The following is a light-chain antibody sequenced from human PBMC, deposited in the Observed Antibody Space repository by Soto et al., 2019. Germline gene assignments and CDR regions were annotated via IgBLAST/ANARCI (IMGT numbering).Light chain of an antibody. V-gene: IGKV4-1*01. CDR3: QQYYSTLWT. CDR2: WAS. Sequence: DIVMTQSPDSLAVSLGERATINCKSSQSVFYSSKNKNYLAWYQQKPGQPPKLLIYWASTRESGVPDRFSGSASGADFTLTISSLKAEDVAVYYCQQYYSTLWTFGQGTKVEIK. CDR1: QSVFYSSKNKNY. J-gene: IGKJ1*01.